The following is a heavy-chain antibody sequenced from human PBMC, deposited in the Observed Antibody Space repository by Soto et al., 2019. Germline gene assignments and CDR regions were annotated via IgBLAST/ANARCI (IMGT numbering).Heavy chain of an antibody. CDR1: GFSSSNYE. CDR2: ISTTGTSP. Sequence: GGSLRLSCTASGFSSSNYEMNWIRQAPGKGLEWVSHISTTGTSPYYADSMRGRFTVSRDTAKNSIYLQMNSLRAEDTALYYCARDGHRGPSDAFDVWGQGTMVTVSS. CDR3: ARDGHRGPSDAFDV. D-gene: IGHD3-10*01. J-gene: IGHJ3*01. V-gene: IGHV3-48*03.